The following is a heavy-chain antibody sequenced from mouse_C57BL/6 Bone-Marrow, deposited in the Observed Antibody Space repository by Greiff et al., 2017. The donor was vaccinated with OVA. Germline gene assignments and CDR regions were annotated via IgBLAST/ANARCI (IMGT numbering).Heavy chain of an antibody. Sequence: VQLQQPGAELVMPGASVKLSCKASGYTFPSSWLHWVKQRPGQGLEWIGEIDPSDSYTNYNQKFKGKSTLTVDKSSSTAYMQLSSLTSEDSAVYYCARGVGFAYWGQGTLVTVSA. CDR2: IDPSDSYT. J-gene: IGHJ3*01. CDR3: ARGVGFAY. CDR1: GYTFPSSW. V-gene: IGHV1-69*01.